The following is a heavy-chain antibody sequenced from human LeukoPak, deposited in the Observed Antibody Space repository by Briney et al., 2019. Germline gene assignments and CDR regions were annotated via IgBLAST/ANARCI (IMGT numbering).Heavy chain of an antibody. J-gene: IGHJ4*02. Sequence: GGSLRLSCAASGFTFSSSAMSWVRQAPGKGLEWVSTISGSDSSTHYADSVKGRFTISRDNSKNTMYLQMNSLRAEDTAVYYCAKGGSSSWDYFDYWGQGTLVTVSS. V-gene: IGHV3-23*01. CDR2: ISGSDSST. CDR1: GFTFSSSA. CDR3: AKGGSSSWDYFDY. D-gene: IGHD6-13*01.